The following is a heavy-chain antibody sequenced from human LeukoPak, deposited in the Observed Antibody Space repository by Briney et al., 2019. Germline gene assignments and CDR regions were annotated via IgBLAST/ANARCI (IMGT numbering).Heavy chain of an antibody. J-gene: IGHJ5*02. CDR2: ISYDGSNK. Sequence: PGGSLRLSCAASGFTFSSYSMNWVRQAPGKGLEWVAVISYDGSNKYYADSVKGRFTISRDNSKNTLYLQMNSLRAEDTAVYYCAKDPSGKWYFDPWGQGTLVTVSS. V-gene: IGHV3-30*18. CDR1: GFTFSSYS. CDR3: AKDPSGKWYFDP. D-gene: IGHD2-8*01.